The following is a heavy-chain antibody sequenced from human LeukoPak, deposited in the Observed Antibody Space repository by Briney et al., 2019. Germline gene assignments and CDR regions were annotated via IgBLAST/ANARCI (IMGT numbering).Heavy chain of an antibody. Sequence: GGSLRLSCAASGFTFSSYSMNWVRQAPGKGLEWVSSISSSSSYIYYADSVKGRFTISRDNAKNSLYLQMNSLRAEDTAVYYCARLPSSGWLGDYWGQGTLVTVSS. D-gene: IGHD6-19*01. CDR2: ISSSSSYI. CDR1: GFTFSSYS. CDR3: ARLPSSGWLGDY. V-gene: IGHV3-21*01. J-gene: IGHJ4*02.